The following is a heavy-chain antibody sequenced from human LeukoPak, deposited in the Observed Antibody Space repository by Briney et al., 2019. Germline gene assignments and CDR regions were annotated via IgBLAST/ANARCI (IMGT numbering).Heavy chain of an antibody. CDR3: ARRRCSSTSCFIDY. CDR1: GFTFSTYG. D-gene: IGHD2-2*01. J-gene: IGHJ4*02. Sequence: PGGSLRLSCAASGFTFSTYGMHWVRQAPGKGLEWVAVISNDGSNKKYADSVKGRFTISRDNAKNSLYLQMNSLRAEDTAVYYCARRRCSSTSCFIDYWGQGTLVTVSS. CDR2: ISNDGSNK. V-gene: IGHV3-30*03.